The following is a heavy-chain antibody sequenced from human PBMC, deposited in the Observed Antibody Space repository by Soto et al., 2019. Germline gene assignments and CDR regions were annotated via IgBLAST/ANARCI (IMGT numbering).Heavy chain of an antibody. D-gene: IGHD3-22*01. CDR1: GYTFTSYG. J-gene: IGHJ3*02. CDR3: ARDRTYYDSSGNYDAFDI. Sequence: ASVKVSCKASGYTFTSYGISWVRQAPEQGLEWMGWISAYNGNTNYAQKLQGRVTMTTDTSTSTAYMELRSLRSDDTAVYYCARDRTYYDSSGNYDAFDIWGQGTMVTVSS. CDR2: ISAYNGNT. V-gene: IGHV1-18*01.